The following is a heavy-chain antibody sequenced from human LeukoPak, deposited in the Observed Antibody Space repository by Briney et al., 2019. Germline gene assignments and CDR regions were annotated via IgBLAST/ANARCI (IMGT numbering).Heavy chain of an antibody. CDR2: INWNGGST. CDR1: GFTFDDYG. V-gene: IGHV3-20*04. J-gene: IGHJ6*03. Sequence: PGGSLRLSCAASGFTFDDYGMSWVRQAPGKGLEWVSGINWNGGSTGYADSVKGRFTISRDNAKNSLYLQMNSLRAEDTAVYYCARDGKGSGSYYNLVQYYYYYYYMDVWGKGTTVTVSS. CDR3: ARDGKGSGSYYNLVQYYYYYYYMDV. D-gene: IGHD3-10*01.